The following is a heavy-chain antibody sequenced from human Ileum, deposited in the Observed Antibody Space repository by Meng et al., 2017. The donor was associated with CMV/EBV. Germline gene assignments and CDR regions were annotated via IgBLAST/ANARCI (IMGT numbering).Heavy chain of an antibody. CDR2: TYYRSKWSR. Sequence: GAMLSTNGVAWTWISQSPLRGIGWLGRTYYRSKWSRDYAVCVQGRINISADTSKRQFSLYLNSMTPDDTAVYYCVRDYMWAFDFWGLGTLVTVSS. J-gene: IGHJ4*02. D-gene: IGHD1-26*01. V-gene: IGHV6-1*01. CDR3: VRDYMWAFDF. CDR1: GAMLSTNGVA.